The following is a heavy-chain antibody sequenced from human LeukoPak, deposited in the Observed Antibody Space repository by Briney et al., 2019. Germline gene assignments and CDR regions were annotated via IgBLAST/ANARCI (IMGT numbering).Heavy chain of an antibody. CDR3: AKVHTFRAAASYYYYYYMDV. V-gene: IGHV3-23*01. CDR1: GFTFSSYG. J-gene: IGHJ6*03. D-gene: IGHD6-13*01. CDR2: ISGSGGST. Sequence: PGGSLRLSCAASGFTFSSYGMSWVRQAPGKGLEWVSAISGSGGSTYYADSVKGRFTISRDNSKNTLYLQMNSLRAEDTAVYYCAKVHTFRAAASYYYYYYMDVWGKGTTVTISS.